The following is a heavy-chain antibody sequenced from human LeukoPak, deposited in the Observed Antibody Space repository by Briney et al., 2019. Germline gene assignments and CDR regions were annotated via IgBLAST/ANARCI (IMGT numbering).Heavy chain of an antibody. D-gene: IGHD3-16*01. CDR3: ARNLLMGELPNYYFDY. CDR2: IIPIFGTG. CDR1: GGTFSSYA. V-gene: IGHV1-69*01. J-gene: IGHJ4*02. Sequence: VKVSCKASGGTFSSYAISWVRQAPGRGREWVGGIIPIFGTGNDAQKFQGSVTITADEPTSTAYMELSSLRSEDTAVYYCARNLLMGELPNYYFDYSGQGTLVTVSS.